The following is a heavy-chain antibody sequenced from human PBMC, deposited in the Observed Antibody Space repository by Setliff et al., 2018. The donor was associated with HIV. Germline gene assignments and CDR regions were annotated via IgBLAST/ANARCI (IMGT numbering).Heavy chain of an antibody. D-gene: IGHD1-1*01. J-gene: IGHJ6*04. CDR1: AYTFHNNH. CDR3: ATSPLLQNPSQYLDV. Sequence: PVASVKVSCKAPAYTFHNNHIHWVRQAPGQGLEWIGMISGITNDITYTEDLQGRVTISRDTSATTAFLDLERLRPGDTAVYYCATSPLLQNPSQYLDVWGKGTTVTVSS. V-gene: IGHV1-46*02. CDR2: ISGITNDI.